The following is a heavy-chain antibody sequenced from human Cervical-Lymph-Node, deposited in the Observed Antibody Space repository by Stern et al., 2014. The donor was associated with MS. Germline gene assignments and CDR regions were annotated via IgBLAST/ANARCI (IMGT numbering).Heavy chain of an antibody. CDR1: GYSFTANW. Sequence: VQLGQSGAEVKKPGESLKISCKGSGYSFTANWIAWVRQMPGTGLERMVIIYPGDSDTRYSPSFQGQVTISADKSISTAYLQWSSLKASDTAMYYCARDYGDYAFDYWGQGTLVTVSS. V-gene: IGHV5-51*01. CDR2: IYPGDSDT. CDR3: ARDYGDYAFDY. J-gene: IGHJ4*02. D-gene: IGHD4-17*01.